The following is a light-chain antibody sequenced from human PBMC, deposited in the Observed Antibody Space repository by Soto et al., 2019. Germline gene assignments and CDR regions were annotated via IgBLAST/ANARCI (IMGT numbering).Light chain of an antibody. V-gene: IGLV1-44*01. CDR1: SSNIGSNT. CDR3: STWDDSLNGVV. CDR2: SNI. J-gene: IGLJ2*01. Sequence: QSVLTQPPSASGTPGQRVTISCSGSSSNIGSNTVNWYQQLPGTAPNLVIYSNIERPSGVPGRFSGSKSGTSASLAISGPQSEDEADYYCSTWDDSLNGVVFGGGTKLTVL.